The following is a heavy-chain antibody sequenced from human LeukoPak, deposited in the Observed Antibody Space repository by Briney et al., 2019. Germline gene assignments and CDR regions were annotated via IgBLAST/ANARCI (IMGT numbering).Heavy chain of an antibody. CDR3: VRDLDTVTTAFFVY. Sequence: PGGSLRLSCAASGFTFDDYGMNWVRQAPGKGLEWVSFISSSSRLLYYADSVKGRLTISRDNAKNSLFLQMNSLRAEDTAVYYCVRDLDTVTTAFFVYWGQGTLVTVSS. CDR1: GFTFDDYG. V-gene: IGHV3-21*01. CDR2: ISSSSRLL. J-gene: IGHJ4*02. D-gene: IGHD4-11*01.